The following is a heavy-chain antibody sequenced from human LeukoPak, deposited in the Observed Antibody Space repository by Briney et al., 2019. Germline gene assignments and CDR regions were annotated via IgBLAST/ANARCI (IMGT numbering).Heavy chain of an antibody. J-gene: IGHJ4*02. D-gene: IGHD1-7*01. CDR3: ARDLRITGTVSVLDY. CDR2: IYHSGST. V-gene: IGHV4-4*02. Sequence: SETLSLTCAVSGGSISSSNWWSWVRQPPGKGLEWIGEIYHSGSTNYNPSLKSRVTISVDTSKNQFSLKLSSVTAADTAVYYCARDLRITGTVSVLDYWGQGTLVTVSS. CDR1: GGSISSSNW.